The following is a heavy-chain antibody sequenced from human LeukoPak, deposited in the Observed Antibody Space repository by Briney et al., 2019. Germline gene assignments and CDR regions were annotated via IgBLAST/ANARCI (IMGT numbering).Heavy chain of an antibody. J-gene: IGHJ4*02. D-gene: IGHD2-21*01. CDR3: WGGGWKKPFDY. CDR2: IIPIFGTA. Sequence: SVKVSCKASGGTFSSYAISWVRQAPGQGLEWMGGIIPIFGTADYAQKFQGRVTITADESTSTAYMELSSLRSEDTAVYYCWGGGWKKPFDYWGQGTLVTVSS. V-gene: IGHV1-69*13. CDR1: GGTFSSYA.